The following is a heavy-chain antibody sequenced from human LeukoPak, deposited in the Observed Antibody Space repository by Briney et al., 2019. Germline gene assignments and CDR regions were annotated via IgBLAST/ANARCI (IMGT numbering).Heavy chain of an antibody. CDR1: EFTFDDYV. CDR2: MSWTSGSI. V-gene: IGHV3-9*01. CDR3: ARSSGSYDGYYGVEV. J-gene: IGHJ6*02. D-gene: IGHD6-19*01. Sequence: GRSLRLSCGVSEFTFDDYVIHWVRQGPGKGLEWGAAMSWTSGSIAYADSVKGRFNIFRDNAQSSLYLQMNSLRAEDTAFYYCARSSGSYDGYYGVEVWGQGTTVIVSS.